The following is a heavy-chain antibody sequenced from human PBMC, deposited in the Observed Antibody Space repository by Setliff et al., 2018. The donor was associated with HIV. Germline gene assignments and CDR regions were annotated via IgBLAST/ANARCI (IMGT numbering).Heavy chain of an antibody. CDR1: GASISNSNSY. Sequence: SETLSLTCTVYGASISNSNSYWGWIRQPPGKRLEWLGSIYSSGSPSYNPSLSSRLTVSVDTSKNQVSLSLTSVTAADTAVYFCARGYCSGESCYGFRRGAFYYYYYMDVWGKGTTVTVSS. V-gene: IGHV4-39*02. J-gene: IGHJ6*03. CDR2: IYSSGSP. CDR3: ARGYCSGESCYGFRRGAFYYYYYMDV. D-gene: IGHD2-15*01.